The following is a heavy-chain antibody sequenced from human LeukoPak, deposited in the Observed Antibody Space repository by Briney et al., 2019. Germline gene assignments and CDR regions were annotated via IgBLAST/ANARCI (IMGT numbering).Heavy chain of an antibody. CDR1: GDSISSGSYY. D-gene: IGHD1-14*01. CDR3: ARGTRAHYARWYYYYMDV. V-gene: IGHV4-61*02. J-gene: IGHJ6*03. Sequence: PSETLSLTCSVSGDSISSGSYYWSWIRQPAGKGLEWIGRIYTTGSTNYNPSLKSRVTISVDTSENQSSLRLSSVTAADTAVYYCARGTRAHYARWYYYYMDVWGKGTTVTVSS. CDR2: IYTTGST.